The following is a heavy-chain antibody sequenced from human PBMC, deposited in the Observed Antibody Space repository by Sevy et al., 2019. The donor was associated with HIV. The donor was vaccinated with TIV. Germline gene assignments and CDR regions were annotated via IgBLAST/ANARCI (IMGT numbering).Heavy chain of an antibody. V-gene: IGHV1-69*13. Sequence: ASVKVSCKASGGTFSRHAISWVRQAPGQGLEWMGGIIPIFGRGNYEQQFLGRVTITADESTTTVYMELSSLRSDDTAVYYCAKGRDDIVAVPAVRLYYQNGMDVWGQGTTVTVSS. CDR3: AKGRDDIVAVPAVRLYYQNGMDV. J-gene: IGHJ6*02. CDR1: GGTFSRHA. D-gene: IGHD2-2*01. CDR2: IIPIFGRG.